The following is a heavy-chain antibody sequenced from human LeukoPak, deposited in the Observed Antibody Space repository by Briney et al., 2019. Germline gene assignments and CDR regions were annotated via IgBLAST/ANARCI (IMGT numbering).Heavy chain of an antibody. CDR2: ISYDGSNK. CDR1: GFTFSSYA. J-gene: IGHJ4*02. D-gene: IGHD4-23*01. V-gene: IGHV3-30-3*01. CDR3: AREEFGGNSPTGYFDY. Sequence: PGGSLRLSCAASGFTFSSYAMHWVRQAPGKGLEWVAVISYDGSNKYYADSVKGRFTISRDNSKSTLYLRMNSLRAEDTAVYYCAREEFGGNSPTGYFDYWGQGTLVTVSS.